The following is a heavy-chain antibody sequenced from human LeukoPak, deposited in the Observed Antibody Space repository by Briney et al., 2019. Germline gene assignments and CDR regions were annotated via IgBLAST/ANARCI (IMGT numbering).Heavy chain of an antibody. J-gene: IGHJ4*02. V-gene: IGHV3-30*04. CDR3: ARDLTIAAANYYFDN. Sequence: SGGSLRLSCAASGFSFSNYPMHWVRQAPGKGLEWVAVIANDGKDKHNADSVKGRFTISRDNPKNTLYLQMNSLRAEDTAMYYCARDLTIAAANYYFDNWGQGTLVTVSS. D-gene: IGHD6-13*01. CDR1: GFSFSNYP. CDR2: IANDGKDK.